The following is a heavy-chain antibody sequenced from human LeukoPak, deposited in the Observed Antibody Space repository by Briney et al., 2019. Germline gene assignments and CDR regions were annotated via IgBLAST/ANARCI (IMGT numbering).Heavy chain of an antibody. D-gene: IGHD6-13*01. CDR3: ARASGIASRVAEYFQH. CDR2: IYHSGST. V-gene: IGHV4-30-2*01. J-gene: IGHJ1*01. Sequence: SETLSLTCAVSGGSISSGGYSWSWIRQPPGKGLEWIGYIYHSGSTYYNPSLKSRVTISVDRSKNQFSLKLSSVTAADTAVYYCARASGIASRVAEYFQHWGQATLVTVSS. CDR1: GGSISSGGYS.